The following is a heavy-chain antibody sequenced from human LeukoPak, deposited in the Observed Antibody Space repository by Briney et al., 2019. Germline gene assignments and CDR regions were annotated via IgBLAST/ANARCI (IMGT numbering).Heavy chain of an antibody. CDR1: GFTFSSYG. J-gene: IGHJ5*02. Sequence: GRSLRLSCAASGFTFSSYGMHWVRQAPGKGLEWVAVIWYDGSNKYYADSVKGRFTISRDNSKNTLYLRMNSLRAEDTAVYYCAKSQRAAAGPSRFDPWGQGTLVTVSS. V-gene: IGHV3-33*06. D-gene: IGHD6-25*01. CDR3: AKSQRAAAGPSRFDP. CDR2: IWYDGSNK.